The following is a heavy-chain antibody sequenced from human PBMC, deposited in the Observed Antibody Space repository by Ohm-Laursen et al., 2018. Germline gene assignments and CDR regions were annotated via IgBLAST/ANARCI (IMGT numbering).Heavy chain of an antibody. J-gene: IGHJ4*02. V-gene: IGHV3-21*01. D-gene: IGHD6-19*01. Sequence: SLRLSCSASGFTFNSYSMNWVRQAPGKGLEWVSSISSSSSYIYYADSVKGRFTISRDNAKNSLYLQMNSLRAEDTAVYYCARPDSSGWVEGRFFDYWGQGTLVTVSS. CDR1: GFTFNSYS. CDR2: ISSSSSYI. CDR3: ARPDSSGWVEGRFFDY.